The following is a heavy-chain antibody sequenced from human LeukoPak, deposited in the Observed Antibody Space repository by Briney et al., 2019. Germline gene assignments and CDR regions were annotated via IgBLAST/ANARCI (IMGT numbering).Heavy chain of an antibody. CDR3: AKDIRITMVRGVIGYFDY. CDR2: ISSSGSTI. Sequence: GSLRLSCAASGFTFSSYEMNWVRQAPGKGLEWVSYISSSGSTIYYADSVKGRFTISRDNAKNSLYLQMNSLRAEDTAVYYCAKDIRITMVRGVIGYFDYWGQGTLVTVSS. V-gene: IGHV3-48*03. J-gene: IGHJ4*02. CDR1: GFTFSSYE. D-gene: IGHD3-10*01.